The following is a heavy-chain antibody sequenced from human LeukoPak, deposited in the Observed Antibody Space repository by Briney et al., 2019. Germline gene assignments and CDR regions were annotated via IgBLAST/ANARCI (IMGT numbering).Heavy chain of an antibody. CDR2: ISAYNGNT. CDR1: DYTFTSYG. Sequence: ASVKVSCKASDYTFTSYGISWVRQAPGQGLERMGWISAYNGNTNYAQKLQGRVTMTTDTSTSTAYMELRSLRSDDTAVYYCARSPGITMIVVVITPFDYWGQGTLVTVSS. D-gene: IGHD3-22*01. CDR3: ARSPGITMIVVVITPFDY. V-gene: IGHV1-18*01. J-gene: IGHJ4*02.